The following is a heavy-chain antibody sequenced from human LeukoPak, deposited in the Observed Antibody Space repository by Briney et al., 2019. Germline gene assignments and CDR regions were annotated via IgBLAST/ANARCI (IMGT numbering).Heavy chain of an antibody. CDR2: IYYSGST. J-gene: IGHJ6*02. CDR3: ASVSLGRFGMDV. D-gene: IGHD3-3*02. CDR1: GGSISSGDYY. V-gene: IGHV4-30-4*01. Sequence: SETLSLTCTVSGGSISSGDYYWSWIRQPPGKGLEWIGYIYYSGSTYYNPSLKSRVTISVDTSKNQFSLKLSSVTAADTAEYYCASVSLGRFGMDVWGQGTTVTVSS.